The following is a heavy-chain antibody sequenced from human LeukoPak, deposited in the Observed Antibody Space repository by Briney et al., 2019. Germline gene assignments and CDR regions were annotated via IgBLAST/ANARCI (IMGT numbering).Heavy chain of an antibody. CDR3: ARGGNRGFDY. V-gene: IGHV4-59*12. J-gene: IGHJ4*02. D-gene: IGHD4-23*01. CDR2: IYYSGST. Sequence: PSETLSLTCTVSSGSLSSYYWSWIRQPPGKGLEWIGYIYYSGSTNYNPSLKSRVSMSVGTSKIQFSLKLSSVTAADTAVYYCARGGNRGFDYWGQGTLVTVSS. CDR1: SGSLSSYY.